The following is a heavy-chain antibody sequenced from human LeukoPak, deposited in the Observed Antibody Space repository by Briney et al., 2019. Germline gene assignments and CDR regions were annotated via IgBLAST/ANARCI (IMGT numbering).Heavy chain of an antibody. D-gene: IGHD6-13*01. CDR1: GFTFSSYG. Sequence: PGGSLRLSCAASGFTFSSYGMHWVRQAPGKGLEWVAFIRYDGSNKYYADSVKGRFTISRDNSKNTLYLQMNSLRAEDTAVYYCAKDIGSSSCPGYWGQGTLVTVSS. J-gene: IGHJ4*02. V-gene: IGHV3-30*02. CDR3: AKDIGSSSCPGY. CDR2: IRYDGSNK.